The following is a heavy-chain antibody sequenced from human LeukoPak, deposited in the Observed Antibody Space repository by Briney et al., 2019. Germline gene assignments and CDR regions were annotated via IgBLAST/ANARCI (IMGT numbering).Heavy chain of an antibody. Sequence: SETLSLTCTVSGGSISSSSYYWGWIRQPPGKGLEWIGSIYYGGSTYYNPSLKSRVTISVDTSKNQFSLKLSPVTAADTAVYYCARSEQLPFVDYWGQGTLVTVSS. CDR1: GGSISSSSYY. J-gene: IGHJ4*02. CDR3: ARSEQLPFVDY. V-gene: IGHV4-39*07. D-gene: IGHD1/OR15-1a*01. CDR2: IYYGGST.